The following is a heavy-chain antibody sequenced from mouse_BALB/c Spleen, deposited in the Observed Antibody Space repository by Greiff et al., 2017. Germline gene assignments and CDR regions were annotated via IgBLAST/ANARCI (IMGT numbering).Heavy chain of an antibody. Sequence: EVKLVESGGGLVQPGGSRKLSCAASGFTFSSFGMHWVRQAPEKGLEWVAYISSGSSTIYYADTVKGRFTISRDNPKNTLFLQMTSLRSEDTAMYYCARAPYGNYEAWFAYWGQGTLVTVSA. CDR2: ISSGSSTI. D-gene: IGHD2-1*01. CDR3: ARAPYGNYEAWFAY. CDR1: GFTFSSFG. J-gene: IGHJ3*01. V-gene: IGHV5-17*02.